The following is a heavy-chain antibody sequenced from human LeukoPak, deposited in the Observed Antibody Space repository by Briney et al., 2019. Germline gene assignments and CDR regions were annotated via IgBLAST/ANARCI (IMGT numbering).Heavy chain of an antibody. CDR2: ICHSGNT. J-gene: IGHJ3*01. D-gene: IGHD2-15*01. Sequence: PSETLCLTCTVSGYSINSAIYCWGWLRQPPGKDLEWLGTICHSGNTYYNPSVKTRVIVSVDTSKSQLSLRLNSVTAADTSVYYCARYCSAGACSMFKTFDVWGQGTMVTVSS. CDR1: GYSINSAIYC. V-gene: IGHV4-39*01. CDR3: ARYCSAGACSMFKTFDV.